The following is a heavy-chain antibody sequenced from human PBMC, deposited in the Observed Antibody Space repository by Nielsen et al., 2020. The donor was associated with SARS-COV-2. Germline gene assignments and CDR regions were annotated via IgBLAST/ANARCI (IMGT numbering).Heavy chain of an antibody. CDR2: IYYSGST. V-gene: IGHV4-59*01. CDR1: GGSFSGYY. Sequence: SETLSLTCAVYGGSFSGYYWSWIRQPPGKGLEWIGYIYYSGSTNYNPSLKSRVTISLDTSKNKFSLKLSSVTAADTAVYYCASFASGTFSIHVWGQGTSVTVSS. CDR3: ASFASGTFSIHV. D-gene: IGHD3-10*01. J-gene: IGHJ6*02.